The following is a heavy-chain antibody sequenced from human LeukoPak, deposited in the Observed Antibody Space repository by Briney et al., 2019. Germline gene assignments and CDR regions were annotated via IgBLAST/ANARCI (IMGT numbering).Heavy chain of an antibody. Sequence: GGSLRLSCAASGFTFSSYAMSWVRQAPGKGLEWVSAISGSGGSTYYADSAKGRFTISRDNSKNTLYLQMNSLRAEDTAVYYCAKSKPTYYYDSSGFDYWGQGTLVTVSS. CDR2: ISGSGGST. J-gene: IGHJ4*02. V-gene: IGHV3-23*01. D-gene: IGHD3-22*01. CDR3: AKSKPTYYYDSSGFDY. CDR1: GFTFSSYA.